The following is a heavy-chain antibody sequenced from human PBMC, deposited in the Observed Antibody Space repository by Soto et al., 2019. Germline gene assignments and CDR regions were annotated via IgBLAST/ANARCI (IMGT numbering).Heavy chain of an antibody. CDR3: ARRPWGSGSYDYYMDV. J-gene: IGHJ6*03. Sequence: GGSLRLSCAASGFTFSSYWMSWVRQAPGKGLEWVANIKQDGSEKYYVDSVKGRFTISRDNAKNSLYLQMNSLRAEDTAVYYCARRPWGSGSYDYYMDVWGKGTTVTVSS. V-gene: IGHV3-7*01. D-gene: IGHD3-10*01. CDR1: GFTFSSYW. CDR2: IKQDGSEK.